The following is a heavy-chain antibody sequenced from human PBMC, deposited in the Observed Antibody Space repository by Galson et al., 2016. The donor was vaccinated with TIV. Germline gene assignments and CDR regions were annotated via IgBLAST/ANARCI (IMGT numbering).Heavy chain of an antibody. J-gene: IGHJ4*02. D-gene: IGHD7-27*01. CDR2: IDPTYGGT. CDR3: IRDLGPLRDF. CDR1: GNIFTGDY. V-gene: IGHV1-46*03. Sequence: SVKVSCKASGNIFTGDYVHWVRQAPGQGLEWMGVIDPTYGGTTFAQKFQALVTMTRDTSTSTVYMEVSGLKYDDTAVYYCIRDLGPLRDFWGQGTLVTVSS.